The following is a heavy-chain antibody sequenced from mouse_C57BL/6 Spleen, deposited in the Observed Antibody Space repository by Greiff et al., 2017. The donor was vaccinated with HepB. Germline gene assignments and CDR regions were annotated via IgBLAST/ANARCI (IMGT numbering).Heavy chain of an antibody. V-gene: IGHV1-64*01. CDR2: IHPNSGST. CDR1: GYTFTSYW. CDR3: ASPYGMFHYFDY. J-gene: IGHJ2*01. D-gene: IGHD1-1*01. Sequence: QVQLQQSGAELVKPGASVKLSCKASGYTFTSYWMHWVKQRPGQGLEWIGMIHPNSGSTNYNEKFKSKATLTVDKSSSTAYMQLSSLTSEDSAVYYCASPYGMFHYFDYWGQGTTLTVSS.